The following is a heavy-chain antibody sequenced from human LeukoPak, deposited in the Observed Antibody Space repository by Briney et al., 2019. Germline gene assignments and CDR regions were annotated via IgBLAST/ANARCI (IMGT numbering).Heavy chain of an antibody. J-gene: IGHJ4*02. Sequence: ASVTVSFKASGYTFTIYGISWVRQAPGQGLEWMGWISAYNGNTNYAQKLQGRVTMTTDTSTSTAYMELRSLRSDDTAVYYCARDLHGHQLVWNYWGQGTLVTVSS. CDR2: ISAYNGNT. D-gene: IGHD2-2*01. CDR1: GYTFTIYG. CDR3: ARDLHGHQLVWNY. V-gene: IGHV1-18*01.